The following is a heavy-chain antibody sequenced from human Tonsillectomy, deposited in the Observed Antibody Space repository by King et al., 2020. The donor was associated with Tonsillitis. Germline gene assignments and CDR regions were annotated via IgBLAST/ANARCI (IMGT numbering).Heavy chain of an antibody. V-gene: IGHV4-31*03. CDR3: AGYSGYDAALDY. D-gene: IGHD5-12*01. CDR1: GGSISSGGYY. CDR2: IYYSGST. Sequence: VQLQESGPGLVKPSQTLSLTCTVSGGSISSGGYYWSWIRQHPGKGLEWSGYIYYSGSTYYNPSLMSRVTISLDTFKNQFSLKLSSVTAADTAVYYCAGYSGYDAALDYWGQGTLVTVPS. J-gene: IGHJ4*02.